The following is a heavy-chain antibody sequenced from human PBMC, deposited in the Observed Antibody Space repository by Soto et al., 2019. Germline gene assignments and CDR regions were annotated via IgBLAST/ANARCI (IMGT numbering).Heavy chain of an antibody. D-gene: IGHD2-15*01. CDR2: INPSGDNI. J-gene: IGHJ4*01. Sequence: GASVKVSCKASGYTLTSYSMHWVRQAPGQGLEWMGIINPSGDNIRYAQNFQGRVTMTRDTSTSTVYLELSSLRSEDTAIYYCAREPQGYCSGGRCYHFDYWG. CDR1: GYTLTSYS. CDR3: AREPQGYCSGGRCYHFDY. V-gene: IGHV1-46*01.